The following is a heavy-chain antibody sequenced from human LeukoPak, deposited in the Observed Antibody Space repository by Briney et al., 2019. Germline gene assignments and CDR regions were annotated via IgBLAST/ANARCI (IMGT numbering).Heavy chain of an antibody. CDR3: TTALRWDFQPDDY. CDR1: GFTVSSNY. J-gene: IGHJ4*02. CDR2: IKSKADGGIA. D-gene: IGHD2-21*01. V-gene: IGHV3-15*01. Sequence: TGGSLRLSCAASGFTVSSNYMSWVRQAPGRGLEWVGRIKSKADGGIADYAAPVKGRFTISRDDSKNTLFLQMNSLKTDDTAVYYCTTALRWDFQPDDYWGQGALVAVSS.